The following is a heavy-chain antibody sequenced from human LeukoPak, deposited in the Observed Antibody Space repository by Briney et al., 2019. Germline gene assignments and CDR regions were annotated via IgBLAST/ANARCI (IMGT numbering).Heavy chain of an antibody. V-gene: IGHV4-34*01. CDR3: ARLPPTYYYDSSGYYIDDY. Sequence: SETLSLTCAVYGGSFSGYYWSCIRQPPGKGLEWIGEINHSGSTNYNPSLKSRVTISVDTSKNQFSLKLSSVTAADTAVYYCARLPPTYYYDSSGYYIDDYWGQGTLVTVSS. CDR1: GGSFSGYY. CDR2: INHSGST. J-gene: IGHJ4*02. D-gene: IGHD3-22*01.